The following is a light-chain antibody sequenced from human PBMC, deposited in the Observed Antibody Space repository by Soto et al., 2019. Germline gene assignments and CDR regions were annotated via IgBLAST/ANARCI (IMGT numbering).Light chain of an antibody. V-gene: IGLV2-14*01. CDR1: NSDIGSYNY. CDR3: QSYDSSLSGYV. J-gene: IGLJ1*01. CDR2: EVR. Sequence: QSALTQPASVSGSPGQSITISCTGTNSDIGSYNYVAWYQQFPGKTPKLIIYEVRNRPSGVSFRFSGSKSGNTASLTISGLQAEDEADYYCQSYDSSLSGYVFGTGTKVTVL.